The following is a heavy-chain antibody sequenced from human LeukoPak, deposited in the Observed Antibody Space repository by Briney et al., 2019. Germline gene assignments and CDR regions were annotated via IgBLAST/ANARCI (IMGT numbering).Heavy chain of an antibody. D-gene: IGHD5-18*01. V-gene: IGHV3-74*01. CDR2: ITSDGSTT. Sequence: GGSLRLSCAASGFTFSSYWMHRVRQAPGKGLVWVSRITSDGSTTRYADSVKGRFTISRDNAKNTVYLQMNSLRAEDTAVYYCARRLRDTSALDYWGQGTLVTVSS. CDR1: GFTFSSYW. J-gene: IGHJ4*02. CDR3: ARRLRDTSALDY.